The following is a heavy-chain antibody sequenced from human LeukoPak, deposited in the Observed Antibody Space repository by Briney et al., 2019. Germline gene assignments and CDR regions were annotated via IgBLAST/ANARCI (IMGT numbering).Heavy chain of an antibody. D-gene: IGHD5-18*01. CDR3: ARVDTAMVTEYYFDY. V-gene: IGHV3-21*01. Sequence: GGSLRLSCAASGFTFSSYSMTWVRQAPGKGLEWVSSISSSSYIYYADSVKGRFTISRDNAKNSLYLQMNSLRAEDTAVYYCARVDTAMVTEYYFDYWGQGTLVTVSS. CDR2: ISSSSYI. J-gene: IGHJ4*02. CDR1: GFTFSSYS.